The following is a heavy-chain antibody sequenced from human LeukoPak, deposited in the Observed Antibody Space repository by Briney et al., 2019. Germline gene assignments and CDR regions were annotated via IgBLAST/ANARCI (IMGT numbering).Heavy chain of an antibody. Sequence: SETVPHTCAVYGGSFSRYYWSWIRQSPGKGLEWIAEIDHCGDTNYNPSVKSRVTISVDTSKNQFSLKVRSLSAADTAVYYCARGATISETGFFDLWGQ. V-gene: IGHV4-34*01. J-gene: IGHJ4*02. D-gene: IGHD5-24*01. CDR1: GGSFSRYY. CDR3: ARGATISETGFFDL. CDR2: IDHCGDT.